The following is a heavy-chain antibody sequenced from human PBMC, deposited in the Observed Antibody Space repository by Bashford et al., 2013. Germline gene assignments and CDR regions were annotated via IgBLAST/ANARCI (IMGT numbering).Heavy chain of an antibody. CDR1: GFTFSSYG. CDR3: AKDIAAAGTGIDY. V-gene: IGHV3-30*18. Sequence: GSLRLSCAASGFTFSSYGMHWVRQAPGKGLEWVAVISYDGSNKYYADSVKGRFTISRDNSKNTLYLQMNSLRAEDTAVYYCAKDIAAAGTGIDYWGQGTLVTVSS. D-gene: IGHD6-13*01. J-gene: IGHJ4*02. CDR2: ISYDGSNK.